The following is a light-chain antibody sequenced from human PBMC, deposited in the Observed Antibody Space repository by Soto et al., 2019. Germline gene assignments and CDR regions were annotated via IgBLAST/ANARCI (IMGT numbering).Light chain of an antibody. CDR2: KLS. Sequence: DVVMTQSPLSLPVTLGQPASIFCKSGRGLIYSDGNSYLTWFHERQGQSPSRLIYKLSIRDSVVPERFSGSGSGTDFTLNISGVESDDVGVYYCMQYAHWPWTFVQGTKVEI. CDR3: MQYAHWPWT. CDR1: RGLIYSDGNSY. J-gene: IGKJ1*01. V-gene: IGKV2-30*01.